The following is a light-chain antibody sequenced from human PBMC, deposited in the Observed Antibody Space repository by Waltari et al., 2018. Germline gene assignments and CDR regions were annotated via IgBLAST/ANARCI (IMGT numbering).Light chain of an antibody. V-gene: IGLV1-40*01. CDR2: DNT. CDR1: STTIGAGHG. CDR3: QSYDSSLRGFYV. J-gene: IGLJ1*01. Sequence: QAVLKPPPSLSGAPGQRVTIPSTRSSTTIGAGHGLQWYHQFPGTAPKLLIYDNTNRPSGVPARFSGSKSGTSASLAITGLQAEDEADYYCQSYDSSLRGFYVFGTGTKVTV.